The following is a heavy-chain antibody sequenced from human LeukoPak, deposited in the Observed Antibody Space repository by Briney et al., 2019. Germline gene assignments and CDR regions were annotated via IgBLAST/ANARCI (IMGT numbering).Heavy chain of an antibody. V-gene: IGHV3-23*01. CDR2: ISGSGGST. Sequence: PGGSLRLSCAASGITFSNYWMSWVRQAPGKGLEWVSAISGSGGSTYYADSVKGRFTISRDNSKNTLYLQMNSLRAEDTAVYYCAKDWGTAYYYGMDVWGQGTAVTVSS. J-gene: IGHJ6*02. CDR3: AKDWGTAYYYGMDV. CDR1: GITFSNYW. D-gene: IGHD3-16*01.